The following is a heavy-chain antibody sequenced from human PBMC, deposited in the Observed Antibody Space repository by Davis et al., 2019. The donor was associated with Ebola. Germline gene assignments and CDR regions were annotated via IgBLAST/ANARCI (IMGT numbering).Heavy chain of an antibody. CDR2: IIPIFGTA. V-gene: IGHV1-69*13. CDR1: GGTFSSYA. CDR3: ARSITMVRGVITYYYYGMDV. D-gene: IGHD3-10*01. J-gene: IGHJ6*02. Sequence: SVKVSCKASGGTFSSYAISWVRQAPGQGLEWMGGIIPIFGTANYAQKFQGRVTITADESTSTAYMELSSLRSEDTAVYYCARSITMVRGVITYYYYGMDVWGQGTTVTVSS.